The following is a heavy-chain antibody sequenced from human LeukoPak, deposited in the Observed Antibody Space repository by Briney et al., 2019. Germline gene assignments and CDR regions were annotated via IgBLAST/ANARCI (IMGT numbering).Heavy chain of an antibody. J-gene: IGHJ4*02. V-gene: IGHV3-33*06. CDR2: IWYDGSNK. CDR1: GFTISSYG. CDR3: AKDLPPMKGLDY. Sequence: PGRSLRLSCAASGFTISSYGMHWVRQAPGKGLEWVADIWYDGSNKYYADSVKGRFTISRDNSKNTLYLQMNSLRAEDTAVYYCAKDLPPMKGLDYWGQGTLVTVSS.